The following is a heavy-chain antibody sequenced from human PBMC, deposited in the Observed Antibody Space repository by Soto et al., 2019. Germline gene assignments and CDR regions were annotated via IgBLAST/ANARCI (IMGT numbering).Heavy chain of an antibody. V-gene: IGHV3-33*01. CDR2: IWYDGSNK. D-gene: IGHD3-16*02. Sequence: GGSLRLSCAASGFTFSSYGMHWVRQAPGKGLEWVAVIWYDGSNKYYADSVKGRFTISRDNSKNTLYLQMNSLRAEDTAVYYCARDPYDYIWGSYRPGAFDIWGQGTMITVSS. CDR3: ARDPYDYIWGSYRPGAFDI. J-gene: IGHJ3*02. CDR1: GFTFSSYG.